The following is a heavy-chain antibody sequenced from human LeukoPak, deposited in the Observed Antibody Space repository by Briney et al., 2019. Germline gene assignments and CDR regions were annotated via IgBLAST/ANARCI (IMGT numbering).Heavy chain of an antibody. CDR1: GGSISSGSYY. CDR2: IYTSGST. V-gene: IGHV4-61*02. D-gene: IGHD3-22*01. CDR3: ARDRYYYDSSGSV. Sequence: SETLSLTCTVSGGSISSGSYYWSWIRQPAGTGLEWIGRIYTSGSTNYNPSLKSRVTISVDTSKNQFSLKLSSVTAADTAVYYCARDRYYYDSSGSVWGQGTLVTVSS. J-gene: IGHJ4*02.